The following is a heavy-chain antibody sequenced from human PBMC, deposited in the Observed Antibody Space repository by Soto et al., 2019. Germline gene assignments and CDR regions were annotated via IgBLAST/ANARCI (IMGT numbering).Heavy chain of an antibody. D-gene: IGHD2-15*01. Sequence: SVKVSCKASGGTFSSYAISWVRQAPGQGLEWMGGIIPIFGTANYAQKFQGRVTITADESTSTAYMELSSLRSEDTAVYYCARVSEDIVVVVAAIHDAFDIWGQGTMVTVSS. CDR2: IIPIFGTA. CDR1: GGTFSSYA. CDR3: ARVSEDIVVVVAAIHDAFDI. J-gene: IGHJ3*02. V-gene: IGHV1-69*13.